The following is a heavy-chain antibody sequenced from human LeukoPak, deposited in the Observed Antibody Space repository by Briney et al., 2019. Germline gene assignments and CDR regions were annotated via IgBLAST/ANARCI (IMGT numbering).Heavy chain of an antibody. CDR1: GFTFSSYS. D-gene: IGHD3-22*01. V-gene: IGHV3-21*01. Sequence: GGSLRLSCGASGFTFSSYSMNWVRQAPGRGLEWVSSISSSSSYIYYADSVKARFTTSRDNAKNSLYLQMNSLRADDTAVYYCARFYYDSSGSCCLDYWGQGTLVTVSS. J-gene: IGHJ4*02. CDR2: ISSSSSYI. CDR3: ARFYYDSSGSCCLDY.